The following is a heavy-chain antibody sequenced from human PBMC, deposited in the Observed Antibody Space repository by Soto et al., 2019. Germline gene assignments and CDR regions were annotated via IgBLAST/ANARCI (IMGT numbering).Heavy chain of an antibody. V-gene: IGHV3-48*01. CDR3: ARHGKRITIFGVVNWFDP. D-gene: IGHD3-3*01. CDR1: GFTFSSYS. J-gene: IGHJ5*02. CDR2: ISSSSSTI. Sequence: LSLTCAASGFTFSSYSMNWVRRAPGKGLEWVSYISSSSSTIYYADSVKGRFTISRDNAKNSLYLQMNSLRAEDTAVYYCARHGKRITIFGVVNWFDPWGQGTLVTV.